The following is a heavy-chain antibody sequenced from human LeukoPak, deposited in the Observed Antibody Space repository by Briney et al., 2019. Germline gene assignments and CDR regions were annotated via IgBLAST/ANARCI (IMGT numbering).Heavy chain of an antibody. CDR2: ISSSTTTR. Sequence: GGSLRLSCAASGFIFRNYRMNWVRQAPGKGLEWVSTISSSTTTRYYADSVKGRFTLSRDNAQNSLSLQMNSLRTEDTAVYYCARGYNNYGYVFDIWGQGTVVTVSS. CDR1: GFIFRNYR. CDR3: ARGYNNYGYVFDI. J-gene: IGHJ3*02. D-gene: IGHD4-11*01. V-gene: IGHV3-48*01.